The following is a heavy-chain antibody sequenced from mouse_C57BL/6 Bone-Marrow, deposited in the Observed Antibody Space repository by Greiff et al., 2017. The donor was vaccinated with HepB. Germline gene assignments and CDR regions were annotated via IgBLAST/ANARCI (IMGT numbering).Heavy chain of an antibody. CDR2: INYDGSST. CDR3: AREGDDYDGFAF. J-gene: IGHJ3*01. D-gene: IGHD2-4*01. CDR1: GFTFSDYY. V-gene: IGHV5-16*01. Sequence: EVKLMESEGGLVQPGSSMKLSCTASGFTFSDYYMAWVRQVPEKGLEWVANINYDGSSTYYLDSLKSRFIISRDNAKNILYLQMSSLKSEDTATYYCAREGDDYDGFAFWGPGTLVTVSA.